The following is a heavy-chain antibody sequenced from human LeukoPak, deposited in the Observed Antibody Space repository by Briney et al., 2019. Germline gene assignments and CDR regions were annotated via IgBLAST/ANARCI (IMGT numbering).Heavy chain of an antibody. CDR2: ISRSSAYI. J-gene: IGHJ3*02. D-gene: IGHD4-17*01. Sequence: PGGSLRLSCAASGFTLSSYSMNWVRQAPGKGLEWVSSISRSSAYIYYADSVKGRFTISRDNAKNSLYLQMNSLRAEDTAVYYCATTTVNAFDIWGQGTMVTVSS. V-gene: IGHV3-21*01. CDR3: ATTTVNAFDI. CDR1: GFTLSSYS.